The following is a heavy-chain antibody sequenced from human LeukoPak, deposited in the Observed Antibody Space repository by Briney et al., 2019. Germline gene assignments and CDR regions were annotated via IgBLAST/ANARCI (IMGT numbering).Heavy chain of an antibody. D-gene: IGHD3-16*01. V-gene: IGHV1-2*02. CDR3: ARDGLGGSGAFDI. J-gene: IGHJ3*02. Sequence: ASVKVSCKASGYTFTAYYLHWVRQAPGQGLEWMGWINPNSGGTNFVQKFQGRVTMTRDTSISTAYMELSRLRSDDTAVYYCARDGLGGSGAFDIWGQGTMVTVSS. CDR1: GYTFTAYY. CDR2: INPNSGGT.